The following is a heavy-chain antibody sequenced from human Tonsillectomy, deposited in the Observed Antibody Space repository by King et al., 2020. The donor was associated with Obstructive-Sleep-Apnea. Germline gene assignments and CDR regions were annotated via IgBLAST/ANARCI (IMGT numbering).Heavy chain of an antibody. CDR3: ARGHGFDP. J-gene: IGHJ5*02. CDR1: GGSFSGYY. CDR2: INHGGSI. V-gene: IGHV4-34*01. Sequence: VQLQQWGAGLLKPSETLSLTCAVYGGSFSGYYWSWIRQPPGKGLGWIGEINHGGSINYNPSLKSRVTITVDTSKNQFSLNLPSVTAADTAVYYCARGHGFDPWGQGTLVTVSS.